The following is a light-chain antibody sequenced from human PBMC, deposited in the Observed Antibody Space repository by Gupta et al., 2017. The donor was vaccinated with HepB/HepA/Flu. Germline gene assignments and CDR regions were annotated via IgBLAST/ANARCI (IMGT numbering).Light chain of an antibody. CDR3: QQLNSYPH. V-gene: IGKV1-9*01. J-gene: IGKJ2*01. CDR2: AAS. CDR1: QGISSY. Sequence: DIQLTQSPSFLSASVGDRVTITCRASQGISSYLPWYQQKQGKAPKLLIYAASTLQSGVASRFSGSGSGTEFTLTISSLQPEDFATYYCQQLNSYPHFGQGTKLEIK.